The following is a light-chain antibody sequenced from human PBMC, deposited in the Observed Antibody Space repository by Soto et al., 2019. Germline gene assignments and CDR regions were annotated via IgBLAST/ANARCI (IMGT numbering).Light chain of an antibody. CDR2: GAC. Sequence: EIVLTQSPGTLSLSPGERATLSCRASQSVSSSSYLAWYQQKPGQAPRLLIYGACSRATGIPDRFSGSGSGTDFTLTISRLEPEDFAVYYCQQDGSSITFGGGTKVEIK. J-gene: IGKJ4*01. CDR1: QSVSSSSY. V-gene: IGKV3-20*01. CDR3: QQDGSSIT.